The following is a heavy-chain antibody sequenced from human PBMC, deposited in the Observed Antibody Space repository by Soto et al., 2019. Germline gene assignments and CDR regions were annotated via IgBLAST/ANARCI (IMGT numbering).Heavy chain of an antibody. CDR3: ARSSYVRRYFDL. J-gene: IGHJ2*01. CDR1: GGTFSSYA. Sequence: SVKVSCKASGGTFSSYAISWVRQAPGQGLEWMGGIIPIFGTANYAQKFQGRVTITADESTSTAYMELSSLRSEDTAVYYCARSSYVRRYFDLWGLGTLVTVSS. V-gene: IGHV1-69*13. D-gene: IGHD3-16*01. CDR2: IIPIFGTA.